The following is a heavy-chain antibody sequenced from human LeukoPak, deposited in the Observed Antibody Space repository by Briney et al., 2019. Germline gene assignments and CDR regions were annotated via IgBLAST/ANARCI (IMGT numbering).Heavy chain of an antibody. CDR2: IYHSGST. D-gene: IGHD1-7*01. CDR3: ARGLDGGELPHYFDY. J-gene: IGHJ4*02. CDR1: GGSISSRSYY. Sequence: PSETLSLTCTVSGGSISSRSYYWGWIRQPPGKGLEWIGSIYHSGSTYYNPSLKSRVTISVDTSKNQFSLKLSSVTAADTAVYYCARGLDGGELPHYFDYWGQGTLVTVSS. V-gene: IGHV4-39*07.